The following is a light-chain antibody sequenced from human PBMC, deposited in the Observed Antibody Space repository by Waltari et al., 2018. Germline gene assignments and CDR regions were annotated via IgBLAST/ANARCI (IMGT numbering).Light chain of an antibody. CDR3: QQYTWPSWT. CDR1: QSINSN. Sequence: EIVMTQSPATLSVSTGERATLSCMASQSINSNLAWYQQQPGQAPRLLIYGASTRATDIPVRFSGSGSGTEFTLTISRLQSEDFAVYYCQQYTWPSWTFGQGTKVEIK. J-gene: IGKJ1*01. CDR2: GAS. V-gene: IGKV3-15*01.